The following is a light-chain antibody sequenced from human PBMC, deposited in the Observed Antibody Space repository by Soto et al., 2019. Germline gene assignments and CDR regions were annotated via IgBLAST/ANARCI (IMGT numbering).Light chain of an antibody. V-gene: IGKV3-11*01. CDR3: QQRRT. CDR2: DAS. Sequence: EIVLTQSPVTLSLSLGESATLSCRASQSVSSYLAWYQQKPGQAPRLLLYDASNRASGIPARFSGSGSGTDFTLTISSLEPEDFAVYYCQQRRTFGQGTKVDIK. CDR1: QSVSSY. J-gene: IGKJ1*01.